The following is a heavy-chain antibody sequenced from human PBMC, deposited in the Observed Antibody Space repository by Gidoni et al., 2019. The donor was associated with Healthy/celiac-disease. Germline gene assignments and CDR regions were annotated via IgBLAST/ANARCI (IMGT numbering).Heavy chain of an antibody. Sequence: EVQLVESGGGLVQPGGSLRLSCAASGFPVSSNYMSWVRQAPGKGLEWGSVIYSGGSTYYADSVKGRFTISRDNSKNTLYLQMNSLRAEDTAVYYCASSGNTQLYYYYGMDVWGQGTTVTVSS. CDR2: IYSGGST. V-gene: IGHV3-66*02. D-gene: IGHD3-10*01. CDR1: GFPVSSNY. J-gene: IGHJ6*02. CDR3: ASSGNTQLYYYYGMDV.